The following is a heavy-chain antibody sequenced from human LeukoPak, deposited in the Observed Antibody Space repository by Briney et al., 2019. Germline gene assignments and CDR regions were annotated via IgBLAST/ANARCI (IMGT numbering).Heavy chain of an antibody. V-gene: IGHV1-69*13. J-gene: IGHJ4*02. D-gene: IGHD5-18*01. Sequence: EASVKVSCKASGGTFSSYAINWVRQAPGQGLEWMGGIIPIYGTSNYGQKFQGRVTITADESTSTAYMELSSLRSEDTAVYYCATPRGGYSWDFDYWGQGTLVTVSS. CDR3: ATPRGGYSWDFDY. CDR1: GGTFSSYA. CDR2: IIPIYGTS.